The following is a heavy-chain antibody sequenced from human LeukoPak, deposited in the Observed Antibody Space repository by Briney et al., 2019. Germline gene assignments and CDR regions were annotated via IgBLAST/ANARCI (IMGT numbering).Heavy chain of an antibody. Sequence: PSETLSLTCTVSGGSISSGSYYWSWIRQPAGKGLEWIGRIYTSGSTNYNPSLKSRVTISVDTSKDQLSLKLSSVTAADTAVYYCAREADGYNSFDYWGQGTLVTVSS. D-gene: IGHD5-24*01. J-gene: IGHJ4*02. CDR2: IYTSGST. V-gene: IGHV4-61*02. CDR3: AREADGYNSFDY. CDR1: GGSISSGSYY.